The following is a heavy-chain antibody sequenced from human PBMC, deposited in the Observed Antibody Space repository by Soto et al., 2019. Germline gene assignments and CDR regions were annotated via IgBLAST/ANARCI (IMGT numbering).Heavy chain of an antibody. CDR2: INSYSGNT. V-gene: IGHV1-3*01. D-gene: IGHD3-22*01. CDR3: ARGSGHYYDFEF. J-gene: IGHJ4*02. Sequence: GASVKVSCKASGYTFTTSAIHWLRQAPGQRLEWMAWINSYSGNTEYSQKFQGRLTLTRDRSASTAYMELSSLTSEDTAIYYCARGSGHYYDFEFWGQGTQVTVSS. CDR1: GYTFTTSA.